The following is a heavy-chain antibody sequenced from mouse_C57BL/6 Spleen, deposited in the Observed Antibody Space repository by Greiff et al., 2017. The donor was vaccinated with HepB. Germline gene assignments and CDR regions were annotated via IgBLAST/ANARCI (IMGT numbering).Heavy chain of an antibody. V-gene: IGHV3-6*01. Sequence: ESGPGLVKPSQSLSLTCSVTGYSITSGYYWNWIRQFPGNKLEWMGYISYDGSNNYNPSLKNRISITRDTSKNQFFLKLNSVTTEDTATYYCAREGTGTSDGYFDVWGTGTTVTVSS. CDR3: AREGTGTSDGYFDV. CDR1: GYSITSGYY. CDR2: ISYDGSN. J-gene: IGHJ1*03. D-gene: IGHD4-1*01.